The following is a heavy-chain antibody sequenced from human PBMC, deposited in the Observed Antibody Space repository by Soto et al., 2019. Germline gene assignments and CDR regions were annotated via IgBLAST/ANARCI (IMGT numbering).Heavy chain of an antibody. D-gene: IGHD3-10*01. CDR2: IYDSGST. Sequence: SETLSLTCTVSGGSITSGGYYWSWIRQHPGKGLEWLGYIYDSGSTFYNPSLKSRITLSVDTSKNQFSLKLSSVTVADTAVYFCARKQAGYFYGIDSWGQGTLVTVSS. V-gene: IGHV4-31*03. CDR1: GGSITSGGYY. CDR3: ARKQAGYFYGIDS. J-gene: IGHJ4*02.